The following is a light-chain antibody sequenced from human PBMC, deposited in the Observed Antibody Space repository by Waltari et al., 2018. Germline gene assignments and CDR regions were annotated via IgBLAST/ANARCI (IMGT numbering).Light chain of an antibody. CDR3: QQRSNWAIT. CDR1: QSVSSY. Sequence: ELVLTQSPATLSLSPGESATLSCRASQSVSSYLAWYQQKPGQAPRLLIYDASNRATGIPARFSGSGSGTDFTLTISSLEPEDFAVYYCQQRSNWAITFGQGTRLEIK. CDR2: DAS. V-gene: IGKV3-11*01. J-gene: IGKJ5*01.